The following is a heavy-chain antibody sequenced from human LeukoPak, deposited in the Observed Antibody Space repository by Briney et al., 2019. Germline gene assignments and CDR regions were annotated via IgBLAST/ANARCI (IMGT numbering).Heavy chain of an antibody. CDR2: ISYDGNRE. CDR1: GFTFDNYA. Sequence: QPRGSLRLSCEASGFTFDNYAMHWVRQAPGKRLEWVAVISYDGNREYYPDSVKGRFTISRDNSKNTLYLQMNGLKTEDTAVYYCAREGSIVARTDYWGQGALVIVSS. D-gene: IGHD2-15*01. V-gene: IGHV3-30-3*01. CDR3: AREGSIVARTDY. J-gene: IGHJ4*02.